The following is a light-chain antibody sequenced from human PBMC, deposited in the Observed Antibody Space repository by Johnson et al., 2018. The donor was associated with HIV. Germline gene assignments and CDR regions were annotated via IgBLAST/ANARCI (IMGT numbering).Light chain of an antibody. J-gene: IGLJ1*01. V-gene: IGLV1-51*02. CDR2: QNT. CDR3: GTWDKSLNTGAV. Sequence: QSVLTQPPSVSAAPGQKVTISCSTNSSNFGRNYVSWYQQLPGTAPKLLIYQNTWRPSWIPDRFSGSTSGASATLAITGLQTGDEADYYCGTWDKSLNTGAVFGTGTKVTVL. CDR1: SSNFGRNY.